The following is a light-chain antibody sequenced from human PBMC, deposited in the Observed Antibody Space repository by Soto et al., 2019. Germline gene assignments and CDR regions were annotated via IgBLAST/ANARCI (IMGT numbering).Light chain of an antibody. CDR2: ATS. CDR1: RNVSIY. J-gene: IGKJ5*01. CDR3: QQGYSTPIT. V-gene: IGKV1-39*01. Sequence: DIPLTQSPSSLAASVGDRLTLTCRASRNVSIYLNWYQHKPGKGPTLLIHATSNLQIGVPSRFSGSGSGTEFTLTISSLEPEDFVTYYCQQGYSTPITFGQGTRREI.